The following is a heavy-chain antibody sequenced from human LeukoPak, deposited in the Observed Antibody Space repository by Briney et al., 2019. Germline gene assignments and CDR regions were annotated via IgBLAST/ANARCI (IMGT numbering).Heavy chain of an antibody. CDR3: ARGINWVDY. V-gene: IGHV4-59*01. CDR1: GDSIRTYY. CDR2: IYYSGTT. D-gene: IGHD7-27*01. Sequence: PSETLSLTCTVSGDSIRTYYWSWIRQPPGKGLEWIGYIYYSGTTDYNPSLESRVTLSLDTSKNQFSLKLSSVTAADTAVYYCARGINWVDYWGQGTLVTVSS. J-gene: IGHJ4*02.